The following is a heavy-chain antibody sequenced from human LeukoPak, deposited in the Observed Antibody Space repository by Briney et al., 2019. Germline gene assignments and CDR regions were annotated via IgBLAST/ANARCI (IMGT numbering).Heavy chain of an antibody. CDR1: GYTFTNYG. CDR2: IHTYNGHT. V-gene: IGHV1-18*01. Sequence: ASVNVSCKASGYTFTNYGVSWVRQAPGQGLEWMGWIHTYNGHTNYAQKLQGRVTMTTDTSTSTAYMELSSLRSDDTAVYYCARDPGGTGPYYFDCWGQGTLVTVSS. CDR3: ARDPGGTGPYYFDC. J-gene: IGHJ4*02. D-gene: IGHD1-1*01.